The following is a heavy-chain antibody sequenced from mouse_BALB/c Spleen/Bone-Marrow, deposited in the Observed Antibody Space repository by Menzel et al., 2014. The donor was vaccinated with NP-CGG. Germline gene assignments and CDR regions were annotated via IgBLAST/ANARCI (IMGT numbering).Heavy chain of an antibody. V-gene: IGHV2-6-7*01. Sequence: VQLQQSGPGLVAPSQLLSITCTVSGFSLAGYGVNWVRQPPGKGLEWLGMTCCDGSTDYNSALKSRLNISKDNSKSQVFLKRNSLQTDDQARYYCARELHPWVRGTLVTVSA. CDR1: GFSLAGYG. J-gene: IGHJ3*01. CDR3: ARELHP. CDR2: TCCDGST.